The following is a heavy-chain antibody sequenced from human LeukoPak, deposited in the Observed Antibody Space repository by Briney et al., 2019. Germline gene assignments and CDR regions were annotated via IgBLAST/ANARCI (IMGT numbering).Heavy chain of an antibody. V-gene: IGHV3-30*02. D-gene: IGHD3-10*02. CDR1: GFTFSNAW. Sequence: GGSLRLSCAASGFTFSNAWMNWVRQAPGKGLEWVAFIRYDGRNKYYADSVKGRFTISRDNSKNTLYLQMNSLRGEDTAVYYCAELGITMIGGVWGKGTTVTISS. J-gene: IGHJ6*04. CDR3: AELGITMIGGV. CDR2: IRYDGRNK.